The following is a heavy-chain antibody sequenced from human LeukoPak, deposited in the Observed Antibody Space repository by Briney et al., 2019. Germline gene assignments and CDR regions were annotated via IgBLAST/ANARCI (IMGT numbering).Heavy chain of an antibody. CDR1: GGSITNYY. D-gene: IGHD5-18*01. Sequence: SETLSLTCTVSGGSITNYYLSWIRQPAGKGLEWIGLIYPSGSANYNPALKSRVTMSLGTSKNQFPLRLTHRTAADTAVYYCARLDSPPDAFDIWGQGTMVTVSS. J-gene: IGHJ3*02. V-gene: IGHV4-4*07. CDR2: IYPSGSA. CDR3: ARLDSPPDAFDI.